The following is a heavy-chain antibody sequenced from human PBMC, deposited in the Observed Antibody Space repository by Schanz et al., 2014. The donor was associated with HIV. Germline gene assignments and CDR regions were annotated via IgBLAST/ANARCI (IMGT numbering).Heavy chain of an antibody. V-gene: IGHV1-46*01. CDR2: INPSGGKT. D-gene: IGHD3-3*01. J-gene: IGHJ5*02. Sequence: QVQLVQSGAEVKKPGSSVKVFCRASGGTFINYAFSWVRQAPGQGLEWMGIINPSGGKTSLAQKFQGRVTLTRDTSTSTVYLELSSLRSEDTAIYYCARDLGGDFWSSQGGLDPWGQGTLVTVSS. CDR1: GGTFINYA. CDR3: ARDLGGDFWSSQGGLDP.